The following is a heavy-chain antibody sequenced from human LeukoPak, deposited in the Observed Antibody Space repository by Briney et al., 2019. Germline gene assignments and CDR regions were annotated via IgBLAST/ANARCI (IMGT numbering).Heavy chain of an antibody. J-gene: IGHJ4*02. CDR2: VSGSGGST. D-gene: IGHD3-22*01. Sequence: GGSLRLSCAASGFTFSSYAMSWVRQAPGKGREWVSAVSGSGGSTYYADSVKGRFTISRDNSKNTLYLQMNSLRAEDTAVYYCAKVGRNPLATYYYDSSGYFLWGQGTLVTVSS. CDR3: AKVGRNPLATYYYDSSGYFL. V-gene: IGHV3-23*01. CDR1: GFTFSSYA.